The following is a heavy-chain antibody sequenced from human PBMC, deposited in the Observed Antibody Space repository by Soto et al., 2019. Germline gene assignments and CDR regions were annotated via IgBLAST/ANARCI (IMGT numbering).Heavy chain of an antibody. J-gene: IGHJ4*02. CDR2: ISWNGGSI. CDR3: AKDRVSSSWYGKTLFDY. V-gene: IGHV3-9*01. CDR1: GFTFDDYA. D-gene: IGHD6-13*01. Sequence: GGSLRLSCAASGFTFDDYAMHWVRQAPGKGLEWVSGISWNGGSIGYAASVKGRFTISRDNAKNSLYLQMNSLRAEDTALYYCAKDRVSSSWYGKTLFDYWGQGTLVTVSS.